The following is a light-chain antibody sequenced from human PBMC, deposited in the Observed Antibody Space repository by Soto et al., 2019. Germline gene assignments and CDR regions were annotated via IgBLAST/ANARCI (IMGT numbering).Light chain of an antibody. CDR1: QSVSSN. CDR2: GAS. J-gene: IGKJ1*01. CDR3: PPET. Sequence: EIVMTQSPATLSVSPGERATLSCRASQSVSSNLAWYQQKPGQAPRLPIYGASTRATGIPARFSGSGSGTEFTLTISSLQSEDFAVYNWPPETFGQGTKVEIK. V-gene: IGKV3-15*01.